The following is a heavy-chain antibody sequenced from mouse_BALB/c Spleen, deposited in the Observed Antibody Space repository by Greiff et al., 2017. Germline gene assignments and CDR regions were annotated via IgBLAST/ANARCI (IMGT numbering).Heavy chain of an antibody. J-gene: IGHJ4*01. Sequence: EVMLVESGGGLVKPGGSLKLSCAASGFTFSSYAMSWVRQSPEKRLEWVAEISSGGSYTYYPDTVTGRFTISRDNAKNTLYLEMSSLRSEDTAMYYCARDRGTWNAMDYWGQGTSVTVSS. V-gene: IGHV5-9-4*01. D-gene: IGHD3-1*01. CDR2: ISSGGSYT. CDR3: ARDRGTWNAMDY. CDR1: GFTFSSYA.